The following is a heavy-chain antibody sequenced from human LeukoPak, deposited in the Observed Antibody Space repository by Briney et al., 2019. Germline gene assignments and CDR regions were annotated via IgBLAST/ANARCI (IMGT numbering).Heavy chain of an antibody. D-gene: IGHD3-22*01. CDR2: IIPIFGAA. Sequence: SVKVSCKASGGTFSSYAISWVRHAPGQGLEWMGGIIPIFGAANYAQKFQGRVTITADKSTSTAYMELSSLRSEDTAVYYCARHDSPYYYDSSGYSLPNDYWGQGTLVTVSS. CDR3: ARHDSPYYYDSSGYSLPNDY. J-gene: IGHJ4*02. V-gene: IGHV1-69*06. CDR1: GGTFSSYA.